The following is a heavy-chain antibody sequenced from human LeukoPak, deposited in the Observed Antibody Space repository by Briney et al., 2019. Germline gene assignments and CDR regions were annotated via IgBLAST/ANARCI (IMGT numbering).Heavy chain of an antibody. CDR1: GFTFSDYY. CDR3: ARDFSEYGAHQGVSMDY. J-gene: IGHJ4*02. D-gene: IGHD4/OR15-4a*01. Sequence: AGGSLRLSCAVSGFTFSDYYMSWIRQAPGKGLEWISYIDSSRKAIYYADSVKGRFTISRDNAKNSLFLQMNSLRTEDTAVYYCARDFSEYGAHQGVSMDYWGQGTLVTVSS. CDR2: IDSSRKAI. V-gene: IGHV3-11*01.